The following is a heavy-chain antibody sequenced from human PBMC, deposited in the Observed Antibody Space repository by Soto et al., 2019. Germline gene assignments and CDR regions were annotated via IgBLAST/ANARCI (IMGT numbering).Heavy chain of an antibody. CDR1: GFTFSSYA. CDR3: ARDYYKYYDSSGYFYFDY. V-gene: IGHV3-30-3*01. Sequence: GGSLRLCCAASGFTFSSYAMHWVRQAPGKGLEWVALISYDGSDKDYADSVKGRFTISRDNSRNTLFLQMNSLRAEDTAVYYCARDYYKYYDSSGYFYFDYWGQGTLVTVSS. CDR2: ISYDGSDK. D-gene: IGHD3-22*01. J-gene: IGHJ4*02.